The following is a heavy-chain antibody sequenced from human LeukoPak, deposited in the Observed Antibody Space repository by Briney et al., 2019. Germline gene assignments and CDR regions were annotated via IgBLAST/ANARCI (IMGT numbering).Heavy chain of an antibody. V-gene: IGHV3-53*01. CDR3: ARDSYYGSGSYYRYTFDY. Sequence: GGSLRLSCAASGFTVSSNYMSWVRQAPGKGLEWVSVIYGGGSTYYADSVKGRFTISRDNSKNTLYLQMNRLRAEDTAVYYCARDSYYGSGSYYRYTFDYWGQGTLVTVSS. CDR2: IYGGGST. J-gene: IGHJ4*02. D-gene: IGHD3-10*01. CDR1: GFTVSSNY.